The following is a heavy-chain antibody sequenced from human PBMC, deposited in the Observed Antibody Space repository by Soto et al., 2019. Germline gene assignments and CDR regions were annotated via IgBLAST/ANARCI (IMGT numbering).Heavy chain of an antibody. J-gene: IGHJ5*02. CDR2: INAGNGNT. Sequence: GASVKVSCKASGYTFTSYAMHWVRQAPGQRLEWMGWINAGNGNTKYSQKFQGRVTITRDTSASTAYMELSSVTAADTALYYCAREVKEQLVRFDPWGQGTLVTVSS. D-gene: IGHD6-13*01. CDR3: AREVKEQLVRFDP. CDR1: GYTFTSYA. V-gene: IGHV1-3*01.